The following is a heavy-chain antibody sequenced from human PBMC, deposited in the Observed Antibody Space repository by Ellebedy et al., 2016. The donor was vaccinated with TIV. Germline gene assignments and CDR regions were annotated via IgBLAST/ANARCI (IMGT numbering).Heavy chain of an antibody. V-gene: IGHV3-53*01. CDR3: ATRAIPYSSIWYYFDY. Sequence: GESLKISXAALGFTVRSNCMTWVRQAPGKGLQWVSVIDSGDSTYYADSVKGRFTVSRDNSKNTLYLQMNSLRAEDTAVYYCATRAIPYSSIWYYFDYWGQGTLVTVSS. D-gene: IGHD6-13*01. CDR2: IDSGDST. J-gene: IGHJ4*02. CDR1: GFTVRSNC.